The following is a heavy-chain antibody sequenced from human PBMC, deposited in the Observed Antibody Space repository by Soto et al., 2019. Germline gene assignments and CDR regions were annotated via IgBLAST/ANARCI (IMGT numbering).Heavy chain of an antibody. D-gene: IGHD2-2*01. Sequence: QLQLQESGPGLVKPSETLSLTCTVSGGSISSSNYYWGWIRQPPGKGLEWIGSIYYSGSTYYNPSLKSRVTISVDTSKNQFSLKLSSVTAADTAVYYCARLFHCSSTSCYYYYGMDVWGQGTTVTVSS. CDR1: GGSISSSNYY. J-gene: IGHJ6*02. CDR3: ARLFHCSSTSCYYYYGMDV. V-gene: IGHV4-39*01. CDR2: IYYSGST.